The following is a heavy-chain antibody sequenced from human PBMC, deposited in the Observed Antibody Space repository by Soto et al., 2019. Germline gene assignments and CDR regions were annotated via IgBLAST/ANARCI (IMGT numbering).Heavy chain of an antibody. CDR2: IYYSGST. D-gene: IGHD3-22*01. Sequence: PSETLSLTCTVSGGSISSGDYYWSWIRQPPGKGLEWIGHIYYSGSTYYNPSLKSRVTISVDTSKNQFSLKLSSVTAADTAVYYCASSLYYYDSSGYYLEWFDPWGQGTLVTVSS. V-gene: IGHV4-30-4*01. CDR1: GGSISSGDYY. CDR3: ASSLYYYDSSGYYLEWFDP. J-gene: IGHJ5*02.